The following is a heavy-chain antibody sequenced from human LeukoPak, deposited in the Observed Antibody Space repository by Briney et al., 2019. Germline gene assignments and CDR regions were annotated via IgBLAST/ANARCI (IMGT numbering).Heavy chain of an antibody. D-gene: IGHD3-10*01. CDR2: INPNSGGT. CDR1: GYTFTGYY. CDR3: ARDPKGRRFGELFKSAGSTDVGY. J-gene: IGHJ4*02. V-gene: IGHV1-2*02. Sequence: GASVKVSCKASGYTFTGYYMHWVRQAPGQGLEWMGWINPNSGGTNYAQKFQGRVTMTRDTSISTAYMELSRLRSDDTAVYYCARDPKGRRFGELFKSAGSTDVGYWGQGTLVTVSS.